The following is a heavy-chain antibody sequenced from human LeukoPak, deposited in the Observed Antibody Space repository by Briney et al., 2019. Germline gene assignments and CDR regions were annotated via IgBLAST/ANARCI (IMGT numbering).Heavy chain of an antibody. Sequence: GRSLRLSCAASGFTFSSYGMHWVRQAPGKGLEWVAVISYDGSNKYYADSVKGRFTISRDNSKNTLYLQMNSLRAEDTAVYYCARDGRDGYNRGYYFDYWGQGTLVTVSS. V-gene: IGHV3-30*03. CDR2: ISYDGSNK. J-gene: IGHJ4*02. CDR3: ARDGRDGYNRGYYFDY. D-gene: IGHD5-24*01. CDR1: GFTFSSYG.